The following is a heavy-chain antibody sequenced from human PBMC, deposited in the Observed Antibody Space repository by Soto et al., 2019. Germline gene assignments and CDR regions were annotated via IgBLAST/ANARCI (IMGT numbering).Heavy chain of an antibody. CDR2: INPNSGGT. CDR1: GYTFTGYD. V-gene: IGHV1-2*04. D-gene: IGHD5-12*01. Sequence: QVQLVQSGAEVNKPGASVKVSCKASGYTFTGYDMHWVRQAPGQGLEWMGWINPNSGGTNYAQKFQGWVTMTRDTSISTGYMELSRQRSDDTAVYYCAREVATSPYYYYYYMDVWGKGTTVTVCS. CDR3: AREVATSPYYYYYYMDV. J-gene: IGHJ6*03.